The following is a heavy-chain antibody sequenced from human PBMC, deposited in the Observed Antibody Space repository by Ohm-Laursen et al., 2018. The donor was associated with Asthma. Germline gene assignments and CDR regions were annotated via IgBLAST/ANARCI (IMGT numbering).Heavy chain of an antibody. CDR1: GFTFSSYS. CDR3: AREMTCLYYFDY. Sequence: SLRLSCAASGFTFSSYSMNWVRQAPGKGLEWVANIKQDGSEKYYVDSVKGRFTISRDNAKNSLYLQMNSLRAEDTAVYYCAREMTCLYYFDYWGQGTLVTVSS. D-gene: IGHD2-21*02. CDR2: IKQDGSEK. J-gene: IGHJ4*02. V-gene: IGHV3-7*01.